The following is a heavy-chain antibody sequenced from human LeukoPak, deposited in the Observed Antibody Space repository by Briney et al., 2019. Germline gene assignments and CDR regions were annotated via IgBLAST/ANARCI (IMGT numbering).Heavy chain of an antibody. Sequence: GGSLRLSCTVSGFTVSSNSMSWVRQAPGKGLEWVAAISTTSGNIYYADSVKGRFTISRDNAKNSLYLQMNSLRVEDTALYYCARRAPSHDFDDWGQGTLVTVSS. CDR3: ARRAPSHDFDD. CDR1: GFTVSSNS. V-gene: IGHV3-21*01. J-gene: IGHJ4*02. CDR2: ISTTSGNI.